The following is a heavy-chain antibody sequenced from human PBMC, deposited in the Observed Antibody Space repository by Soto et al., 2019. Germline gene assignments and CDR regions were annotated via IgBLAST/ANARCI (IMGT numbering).Heavy chain of an antibody. CDR2: IIPIFGTA. CDR3: ARDPLGKTSSSPKVYYYYGMDV. Sequence: GASVKVSCKASGGTFSSYAISWVRQAPGQGLEWMGGIIPIFGTANYAQKFQGRVTITADESTSTAYMELSSLRSEDTAVYYCARDPLGKTSSSPKVYYYYGMDVWGQGTTVTVSS. D-gene: IGHD6-6*01. J-gene: IGHJ6*02. V-gene: IGHV1-69*13. CDR1: GGTFSSYA.